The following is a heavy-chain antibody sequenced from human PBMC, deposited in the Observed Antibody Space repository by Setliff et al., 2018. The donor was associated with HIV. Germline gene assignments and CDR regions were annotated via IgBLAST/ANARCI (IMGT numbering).Heavy chain of an antibody. J-gene: IGHJ2*01. CDR1: VGSFSGHY. CDR2: INYSGST. V-gene: IGHV4-34*01. CDR3: VRESSSSSRIIDWFFDL. D-gene: IGHD6-13*01. Sequence: SETLSLTCAVYVGSFSGHYWSWIRQPPGKGLEWIGEINYSGSTNYNPSLKSRVTISVDTSKNQFSLKLTSVTATDTAIYYCVRESSSSSRIIDWFFDLWGRGTPVTVSS.